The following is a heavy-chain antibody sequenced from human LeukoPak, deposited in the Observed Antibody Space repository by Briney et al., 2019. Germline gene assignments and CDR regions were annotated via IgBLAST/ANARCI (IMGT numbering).Heavy chain of an antibody. V-gene: IGHV1-58*02. J-gene: IGHJ4*02. CDR1: GFTFTSSA. CDR2: IVVGSGNT. Sequence: SVKVSCKASGFTFTSSAMQWVRQARGRRLEWIGWIVVGSGNTNYAQKFQERVTITRDMSTSTAYMELSSLRSEDTAVYYCAAGYSGYDSGLFDYWGQGTLVTVSS. CDR3: AAGYSGYDSGLFDY. D-gene: IGHD5-12*01.